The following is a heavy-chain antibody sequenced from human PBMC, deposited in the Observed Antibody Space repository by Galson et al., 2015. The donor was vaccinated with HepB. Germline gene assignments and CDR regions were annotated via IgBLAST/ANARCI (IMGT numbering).Heavy chain of an antibody. Sequence: SVKVSCKASGGTFSSYAISWVRQAPGQGLEWMGGIIPIFGTANYAQKFQGRVTITADESTSTAYMELSSLRSEDTAVYYCAAKGDSSGWYGRDWGQGTLVTVSS. CDR2: IIPIFGTA. J-gene: IGHJ4*02. D-gene: IGHD6-19*01. CDR1: GGTFSSYA. CDR3: AAKGDSSGWYGRD. V-gene: IGHV1-69*13.